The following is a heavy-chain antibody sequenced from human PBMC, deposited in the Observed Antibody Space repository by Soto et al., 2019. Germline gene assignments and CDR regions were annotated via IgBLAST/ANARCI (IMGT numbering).Heavy chain of an antibody. CDR3: TGRTAHNMDF. Sequence: EVPLVESGGGLIQPGGSLRLSCTASGFTLSSFWMHWVRQAPEKGLVWVSRVTSDGSDTKYADSVKGRFTISRDNAKNTLYLQMNSLTAEDTAVYYCTGRTAHNMDFWGQGTTVIVSS. V-gene: IGHV3-74*03. J-gene: IGHJ6*02. D-gene: IGHD1-1*01. CDR1: GFTLSSFW. CDR2: VTSDGSDT.